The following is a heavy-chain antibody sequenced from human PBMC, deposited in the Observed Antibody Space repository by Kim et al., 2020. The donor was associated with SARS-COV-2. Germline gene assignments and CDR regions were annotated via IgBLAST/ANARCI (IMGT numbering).Heavy chain of an antibody. D-gene: IGHD1-1*01. V-gene: IGHV1-18*01. CDR3: ARDTVDGGNWNYY. J-gene: IGHJ4*02. Sequence: YAQKFQGRLTMTTDTSTSTFYMDLRSLRSDDTAVYYCARDTVDGGNWNYYWGQGTLVTVSP.